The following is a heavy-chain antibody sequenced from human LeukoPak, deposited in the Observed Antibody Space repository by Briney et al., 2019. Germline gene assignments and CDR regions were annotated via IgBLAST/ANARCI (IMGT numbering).Heavy chain of an antibody. D-gene: IGHD3-10*01. V-gene: IGHV3-7*01. Sequence: GGSLRLSCAASGFTFSNFWMTWVRQAPGKGPEWLATIRQDGGDKWYVDSVKGRFTISRDNAKNSLYLQMDTLRAEDTALYYCARGRGSFESWGQGSLVTVSS. CDR1: GFTFSNFW. J-gene: IGHJ4*02. CDR3: ARGRGSFES. CDR2: IRQDGGDK.